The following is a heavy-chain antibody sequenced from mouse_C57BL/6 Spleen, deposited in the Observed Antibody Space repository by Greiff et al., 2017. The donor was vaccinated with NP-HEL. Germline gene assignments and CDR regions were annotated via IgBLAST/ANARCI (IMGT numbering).Heavy chain of an antibody. CDR1: GFTFSDSG. CDR2: ISSGSSTI. Sequence: EVKLMESGGGLVKPGGSLKLSCAASGFTFSDSGLHWVRQAPEKGLEWVAYISSGSSTIYYAATVKGRFTISRDNAKNTLSLQMTSLRSEYTAMYYCARRNYRYYFDYWGQGTTLTVSS. CDR3: ARRNYRYYFDY. V-gene: IGHV5-17*01. D-gene: IGHD2-14*01. J-gene: IGHJ2*01.